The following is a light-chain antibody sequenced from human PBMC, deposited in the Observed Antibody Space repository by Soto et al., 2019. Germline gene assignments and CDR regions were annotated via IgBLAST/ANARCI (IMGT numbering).Light chain of an antibody. J-gene: IGKJ4*01. CDR1: QSISSW. CDR3: QQYNSYSALT. CDR2: DAS. Sequence: DIQMTQSPSTLSASVGARVTITCRASQSISSWLAWYQQKPGKAPKLLIYDASSLESGVPSRFSGSGSGTEFTRTISSLQSDDVATYYCQQYNSYSALTLRGGTKVEIK. V-gene: IGKV1-5*01.